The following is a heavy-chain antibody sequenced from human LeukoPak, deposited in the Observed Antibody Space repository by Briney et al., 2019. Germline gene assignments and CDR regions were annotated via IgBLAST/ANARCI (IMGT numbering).Heavy chain of an antibody. CDR2: IYWDDDK. J-gene: IGHJ5*02. Sequence: SGPTLVNPTQTLTLTCTFSGFSLSTSGVGVGWIRQPPGKALEWLALIYWDDDKRYSPSLKSRLTITKDTSKNQVVLTMTNMDPVDTATYYCAHGVGGPKELAHDYGDYEGWFDPWGQGTLVTVSS. CDR1: GFSLSTSGVG. V-gene: IGHV2-5*02. CDR3: AHGVGGPKELAHDYGDYEGWFDP. D-gene: IGHD4-17*01.